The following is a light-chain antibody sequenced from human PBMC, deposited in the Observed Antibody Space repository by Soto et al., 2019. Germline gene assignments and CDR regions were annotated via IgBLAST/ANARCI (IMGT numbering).Light chain of an antibody. CDR3: CSYTSSSTVL. CDR2: DVS. CDR1: SSDVGVYDF. J-gene: IGLJ2*01. Sequence: QSALTQPASVSGSPGQSITISRTGTSSDVGVYDFVSWYQQHPAKAPKLLIYDVSYRPSGVSDRFSGSKSGNTASLTISGLQAEDEADYYCCSYTSSSTVLFGGGTKLTVL. V-gene: IGLV2-14*01.